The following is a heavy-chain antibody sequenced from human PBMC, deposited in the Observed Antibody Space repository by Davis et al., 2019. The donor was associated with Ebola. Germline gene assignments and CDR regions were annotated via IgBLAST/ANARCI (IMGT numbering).Heavy chain of an antibody. CDR3: ARWVCTNGVCYKGYYGMDV. D-gene: IGHD2-8*01. J-gene: IGHJ6*02. CDR2: IIPIFGTA. Sequence: SVKVSCKASGGTFSSYAISWVRQAPGQGLEWMGGIIPIFGTANYAQKFQGRVTITADESTSTAYMELSSLRSEDTAVYYCARWVCTNGVCYKGYYGMDVWGQGTTVTVSS. V-gene: IGHV1-69*13. CDR1: GGTFSSYA.